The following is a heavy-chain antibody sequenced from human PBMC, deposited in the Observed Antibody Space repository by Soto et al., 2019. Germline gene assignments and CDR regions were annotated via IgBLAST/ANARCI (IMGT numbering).Heavy chain of an antibody. J-gene: IGHJ5*02. CDR1: GGSISSGGYY. CDR2: IYYSGST. Sequence: QVQLQESGPGLVKPSQTLSLTCTVSGGSISSGGYYWSWIRQHPGKGLEWIGYIYYSGSTYYNPSLKSRVTISVDTSKNQFSLKLSSVTAADTAVYYCARGYHYDSSGYAGGGWFDPWGQGTLVTVSS. D-gene: IGHD3-22*01. CDR3: ARGYHYDSSGYAGGGWFDP. V-gene: IGHV4-31*03.